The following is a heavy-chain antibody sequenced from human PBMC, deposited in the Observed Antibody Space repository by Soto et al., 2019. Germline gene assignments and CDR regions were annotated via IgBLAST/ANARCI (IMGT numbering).Heavy chain of an antibody. J-gene: IGHJ3*02. CDR2: IIPIFGTA. CDR3: ARGIVVTAISRVAFDI. Sequence: ASVKVSFKASGGTFSSYAISWVRQAPGQGLEWMGGIIPIFGTANYAQKFQGRVTITADESTSTAYMELSSLRSEDTAVYYCARGIVVTAISRVAFDIWGQGTMVTVSS. D-gene: IGHD2-21*02. CDR1: GGTFSSYA. V-gene: IGHV1-69*13.